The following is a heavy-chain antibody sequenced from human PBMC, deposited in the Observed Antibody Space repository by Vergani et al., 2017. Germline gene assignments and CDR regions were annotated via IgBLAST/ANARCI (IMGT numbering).Heavy chain of an antibody. CDR1: GDSVSSSSVN. V-gene: IGHV6-1*01. CDR2: TYYRSKWYN. Sequence: QVQLQQSGPGLVKPSQTLSLTCAISGDSVSSSSVNWNWIRQAPSRGLEWMGRTYYRSKWYNEYAVSVRSRIIINPDTYKNQVSLQLDSVTPEETAVYYCAGGSWGKFDYWGQGTLVTVSS. J-gene: IGHJ4*02. D-gene: IGHD2-15*01. CDR3: AGGSWGKFDY.